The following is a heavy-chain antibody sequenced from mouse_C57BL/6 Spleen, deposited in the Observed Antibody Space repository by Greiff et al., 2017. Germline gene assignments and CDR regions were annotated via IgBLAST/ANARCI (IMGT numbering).Heavy chain of an antibody. CDR1: GFTFSDYY. D-gene: IGHD1-1*01. CDR3: ARAGSSLAMDY. CDR2: INYDGSST. Sequence: EVKVVESEGGLVQPGSSMKLSCTASGFTFSDYYMAWVRQVPEKGLEWVANINYDGSSTYYLDSLKSRFIISRDNAKNILYLQMSSLKSEDTATYYCARAGSSLAMDYWGQGTSVTVSS. J-gene: IGHJ4*01. V-gene: IGHV5-16*01.